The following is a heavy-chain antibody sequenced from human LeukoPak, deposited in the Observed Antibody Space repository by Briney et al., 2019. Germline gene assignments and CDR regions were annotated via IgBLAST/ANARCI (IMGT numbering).Heavy chain of an antibody. V-gene: IGHV4-59*01. CDR3: ARVAVLSPYYFDY. CDR1: GGSISSYY. D-gene: IGHD2-15*01. CDR2: IYYSGST. Sequence: SETLSLTCTVSGGSISSYYWSWIRQPPGKGLEWIGYIYYSGSTNYNPSLKSRVTISVDTSKNQFSLKLSSVTAADTAVYYCARVAVLSPYYFDYWGQGTLVTVSS. J-gene: IGHJ4*02.